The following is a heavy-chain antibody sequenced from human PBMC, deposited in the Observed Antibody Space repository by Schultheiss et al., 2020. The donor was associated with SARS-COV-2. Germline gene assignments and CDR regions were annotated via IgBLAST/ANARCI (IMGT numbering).Heavy chain of an antibody. CDR2: INPNSGGT. D-gene: IGHD5-12*01. J-gene: IGHJ5*02. V-gene: IGHV1-2*04. Sequence: ASVKVSCKASGGTFSSYAISWVRQAPGQGLEWMGWINPNSGGTNYAQKFQGWVTMTRDTSISTAYMELSRLRSDDTAVYYCARIAKYSGYDYWFDPWGQGTLVTVSS. CDR1: GGTFSSYA. CDR3: ARIAKYSGYDYWFDP.